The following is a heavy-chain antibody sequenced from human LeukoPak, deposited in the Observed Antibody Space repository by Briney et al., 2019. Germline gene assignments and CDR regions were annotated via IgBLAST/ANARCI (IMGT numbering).Heavy chain of an antibody. CDR2: ITASARTT. CDR1: GFNFRDYG. Sequence: PRRTLRLSCEASGFNFRDYGMNWVRQAPGKGLEWVSGITASARTTYYADSVKGRFTIYSDNSKNTLSLQMSSLRAEDTAVYYCAKDLDGSGMYGGTDSWGQGTPVTVSS. V-gene: IGHV3-23*01. CDR3: AKDLDGSGMYGGTDS. J-gene: IGHJ4*02. D-gene: IGHD6-19*01.